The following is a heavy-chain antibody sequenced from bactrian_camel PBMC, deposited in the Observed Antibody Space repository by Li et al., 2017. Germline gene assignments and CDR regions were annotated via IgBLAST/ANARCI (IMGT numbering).Heavy chain of an antibody. CDR1: GDTYISAC. Sequence: DVQLVESGGGSVQAGGSLRLSCVASGDTYISACMGWFRQAPGNERELVATIYIGSGHSYYPKYNRAVRGRFTISQDNSNNTVYLQMNSLKPEDTAMYYCAALKRTGGWWPIAEADFRYWGLGTQVTVS. V-gene: IGHV3S31*01. D-gene: IGHD7*01. CDR3: AALKRTGGWWPIAEADFRY. J-gene: IGHJ6*01. CDR2: IYIGSGHS.